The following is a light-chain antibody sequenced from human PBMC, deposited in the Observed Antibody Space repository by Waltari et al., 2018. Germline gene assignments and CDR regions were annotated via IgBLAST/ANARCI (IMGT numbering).Light chain of an antibody. CDR2: DAS. J-gene: IGKJ4*01. V-gene: IGKV1D-13*01. Sequence: AIQLTQSPSSLSASVGDRVTITCRASQGINSALAWYQQKPGKAPKLLIYDASSLESGVPSRFSGSGYGTDFTLTISSLEPEDSALYYCQQRSDWPLTFGGGTEVEI. CDR1: QGINSA. CDR3: QQRSDWPLT.